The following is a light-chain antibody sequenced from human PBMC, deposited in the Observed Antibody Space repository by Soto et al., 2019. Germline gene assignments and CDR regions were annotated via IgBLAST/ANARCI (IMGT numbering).Light chain of an antibody. J-gene: IGKJ1*01. V-gene: IGKV3D-15*01. CDR3: QQYNNWPPWT. CDR2: GAS. CDR1: QSISSD. Sequence: ELVMTQSPATLSVSPGERATLSCRASQSISSDLAWYQQKPGQAPRLLIYGASTRASDIPARFSGSGSGTEFTLPISSLQSEDFAVYYCQQYNNWPPWTFGQGTKVEFK.